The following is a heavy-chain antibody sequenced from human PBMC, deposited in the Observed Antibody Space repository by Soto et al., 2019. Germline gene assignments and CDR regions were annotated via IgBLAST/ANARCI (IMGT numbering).Heavy chain of an antibody. J-gene: IGHJ5*02. CDR1: GFTFSSYG. Sequence: QVQLVESGGGVVQPGRSLRLSCAASGFTFSSYGVHWVRQAPGKGLEWVAVIWYDGSNKYYADSVKGRFTISRDNSKNTPYLQMNSLRAEDTAVYYCAREGIAVAGNWFDPWGQGTLVTVSS. CDR3: AREGIAVAGNWFDP. CDR2: IWYDGSNK. D-gene: IGHD6-19*01. V-gene: IGHV3-33*01.